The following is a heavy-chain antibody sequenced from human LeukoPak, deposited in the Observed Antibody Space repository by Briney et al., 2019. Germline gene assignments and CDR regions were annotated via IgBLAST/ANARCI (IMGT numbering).Heavy chain of an antibody. V-gene: IGHV3-48*03. CDR2: ISSSGSDI. J-gene: IGHJ4*02. CDR3: ARDASREGDRVEY. CDR1: GFTFSSDE. Sequence: PGGSLRLSCAASGFTFSSDEMNWVRQAPGKGLEWVAYISSSGSDIYYADSVKGRFTISRDNPRNSLYLQMNSLRVGDTAVYYCARDASREGDRVEYWGQGTLVTVSS. D-gene: IGHD3-16*01.